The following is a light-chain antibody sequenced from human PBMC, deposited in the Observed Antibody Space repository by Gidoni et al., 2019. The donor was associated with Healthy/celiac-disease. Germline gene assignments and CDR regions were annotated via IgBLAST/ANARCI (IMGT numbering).Light chain of an antibody. Sequence: EIVMTQSPATLAVSQGERATLSCRASQSVSSNLAWYQQKPGQAPRTLIYGASTRATGITARFSGSGAGTEFTLTISSLQSEDFAVYYCQQYNNWPTTFGHGTKLEIK. J-gene: IGKJ2*01. CDR1: QSVSSN. V-gene: IGKV3-15*01. CDR2: GAS. CDR3: QQYNNWPTT.